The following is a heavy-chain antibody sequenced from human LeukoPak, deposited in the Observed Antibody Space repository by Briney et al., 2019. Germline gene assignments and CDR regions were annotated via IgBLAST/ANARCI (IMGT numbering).Heavy chain of an antibody. CDR2: INQSGST. Sequence: SETLSLTCAVYGGSFSGYQWSWTRQPPGKGLEWIGEINQSGSTNYNPSLKSRVTMSVDTSKTQFSLKLNSVTAADTAVYYCARGRSSYLYIAATTKYFDYWGQGTLVTVSS. J-gene: IGHJ4*02. CDR1: GGSFSGYQ. D-gene: IGHD5-12*01. V-gene: IGHV4-34*01. CDR3: ARGRSSYLYIAATTKYFDY.